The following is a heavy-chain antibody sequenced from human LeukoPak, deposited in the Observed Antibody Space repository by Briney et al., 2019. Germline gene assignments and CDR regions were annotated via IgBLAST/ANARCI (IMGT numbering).Heavy chain of an antibody. CDR3: AKGASGSYHTPYDY. V-gene: IGHV3-23*01. Sequence: GGSLRLSCAASGFTFSSYAMSWVRQAPGKGLEWVSDISGSGGSTYYADSVKGRFTISRDNSKNTPYLQMNSLRAEDTAVYYCAKGASGSYHTPYDYWGQGTLVTVSS. D-gene: IGHD1-26*01. CDR2: ISGSGGST. CDR1: GFTFSSYA. J-gene: IGHJ4*02.